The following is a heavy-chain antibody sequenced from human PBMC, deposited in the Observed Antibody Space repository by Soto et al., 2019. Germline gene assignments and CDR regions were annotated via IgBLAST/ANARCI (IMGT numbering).Heavy chain of an antibody. J-gene: IGHJ6*02. V-gene: IGHV1-69*06. Sequence: QVQLVQSGAEVKKPGSSVTVSCMASRGTFSTYGINWVRQAPGQGLEWVGGLLPISGTANYAQKFQGRVTIVADKSTTTAYIDLSSLSSEDTAVYYCALAVRIAPYFGMDVWGQGTTITVS. CDR2: LLPISGTA. CDR1: RGTFSTYG. D-gene: IGHD2-15*01. CDR3: ALAVRIAPYFGMDV.